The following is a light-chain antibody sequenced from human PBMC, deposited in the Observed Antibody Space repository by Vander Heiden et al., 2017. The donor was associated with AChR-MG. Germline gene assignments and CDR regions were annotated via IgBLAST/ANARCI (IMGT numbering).Light chain of an antibody. Sequence: DIQMTQPPSSLSASVGDRVTITCQASQDISNYLNRYQQKPGKAPKLLIYDASNLETGVPSRFSGSGSGTDFTFTISSLQPEDIATYYCQQYDNLLFTFGPGTKVDIK. V-gene: IGKV1-33*01. CDR1: QDISNY. CDR2: DAS. J-gene: IGKJ3*01. CDR3: QQYDNLLFT.